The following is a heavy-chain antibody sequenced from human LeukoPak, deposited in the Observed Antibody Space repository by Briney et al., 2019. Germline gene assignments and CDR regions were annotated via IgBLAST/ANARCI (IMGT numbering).Heavy chain of an antibody. Sequence: GASVKVSCKASGYTFTSYGISWVRQAPGQGLEWMGWISAYNGNTNYAQKLQGRVTMTTDTSTSTAYMELRSLRSDDTAVYYCARVYHFDWEKEALYYYYYMDVWGKGTTVTVSS. CDR3: ARVYHFDWEKEALYYYYYMDV. V-gene: IGHV1-18*01. J-gene: IGHJ6*03. CDR2: ISAYNGNT. D-gene: IGHD3-9*01. CDR1: GYTFTSYG.